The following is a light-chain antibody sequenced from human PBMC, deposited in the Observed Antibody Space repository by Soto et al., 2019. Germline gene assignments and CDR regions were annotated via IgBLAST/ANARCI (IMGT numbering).Light chain of an antibody. CDR3: QQYYSYWT. J-gene: IGKJ1*01. Sequence: DIQMTQSPSTLSASVGDRVTITCRASQSISGWLAWYQQKPGTAPKLLIYEASNLESGVPSRFSGSGSGTEFTLTISSLQPDDFATYYCQQYYSYWTFGQGTKVDIK. V-gene: IGKV1-5*01. CDR1: QSISGW. CDR2: EAS.